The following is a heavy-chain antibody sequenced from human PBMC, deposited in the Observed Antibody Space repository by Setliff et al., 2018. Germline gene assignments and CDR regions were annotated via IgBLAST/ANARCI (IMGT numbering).Heavy chain of an antibody. D-gene: IGHD4-4*01. CDR1: GYALTNYD. Sequence: ASVKVSCKASGYALTNYDINWLRQAAGQGLEWMGWMNPNSGNTGYAQKFQGRVTMTRNTSISTVYMELSSLRYEDMAVYYCARGLRQNRSNSDVFDIWGQGTVVTVSS. V-gene: IGHV1-8*02. CDR3: ARGLRQNRSNSDVFDI. J-gene: IGHJ3*02. CDR2: MNPNSGNT.